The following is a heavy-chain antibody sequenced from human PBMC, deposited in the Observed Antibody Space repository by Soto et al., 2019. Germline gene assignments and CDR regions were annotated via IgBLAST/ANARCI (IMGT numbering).Heavy chain of an antibody. CDR3: ARDGYCSSTSCYPVLNYYYYGMDV. D-gene: IGHD2-2*03. CDR1: GFTFGSYS. J-gene: IGHJ6*02. CDR2: ISSSSYI. V-gene: IGHV3-21*01. Sequence: AGGSMRLSCSASGFTFGSYSRNWVRQAPGKGLEWVSSISSSSYIYYADSVKGRFTISRDNAKNSLYLQMNSLRAEDTAVYYCARDGYCSSTSCYPVLNYYYYGMDVWGQGTTVTVSS.